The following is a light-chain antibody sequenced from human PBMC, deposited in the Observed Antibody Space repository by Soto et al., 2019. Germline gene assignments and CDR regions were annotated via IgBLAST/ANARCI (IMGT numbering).Light chain of an antibody. CDR3: QHYNTYPWT. J-gene: IGKJ1*01. V-gene: IGKV1-5*03. Sequence: DIRMTQSPSTLSASVGDRVTVTCLASQSISSWLAWYQQKAGKAPKLLIYKASALESGVPSRVSGSGSGTEFTLTISSLEPEDFANYYCQHYNTYPWTFGQGTKVEIK. CDR2: KAS. CDR1: QSISSW.